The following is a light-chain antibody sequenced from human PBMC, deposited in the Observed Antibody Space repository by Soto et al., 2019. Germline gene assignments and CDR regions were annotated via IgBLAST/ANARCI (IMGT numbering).Light chain of an antibody. CDR1: SSYVGAYNY. V-gene: IGLV2-8*01. J-gene: IGLJ2*01. CDR3: TSYAGSLPVV. Sequence: QSVLSRAGSAYGSRGQSVTITCNRTSSYVGAYNYVSWYQHHPGKAPRLMLYEVSKRPSGVPDRFSGSKSGNTASLTVSGLQTEDEADYYCTSYAGSLPVVFGGGTKVTVL. CDR2: EVS.